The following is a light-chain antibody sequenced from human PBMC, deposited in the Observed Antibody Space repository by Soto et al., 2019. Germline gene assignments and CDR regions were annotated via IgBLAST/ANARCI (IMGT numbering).Light chain of an antibody. V-gene: IGKV1-27*01. CDR1: QAIYNY. J-gene: IGKJ4*01. CDR3: QKFSAVPT. Sequence: DIPMTQSPSSLSASVGDRVTITCRASQAIYNYLAWYQQKPGKVPTLLISAASTLQSWVPSRFSGSGSGTDFTLTISSLQPEDVATYYCQKFSAVPTFGGGTKVEI. CDR2: AAS.